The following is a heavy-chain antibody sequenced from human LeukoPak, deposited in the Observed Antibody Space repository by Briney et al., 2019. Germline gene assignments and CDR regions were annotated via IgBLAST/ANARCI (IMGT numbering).Heavy chain of an antibody. J-gene: IGHJ5*01. Sequence: GGSLRLSCAASKFTFSIYAISWVRQAPGKGREWVSSIISVGGTTWYSGTVKGRFTITRDNSKNTVYLQMNSLRVEDTAVYYCAKDRPNCYGTDGHYYRRDGDSWGQGTLVTVSS. V-gene: IGHV3-23*01. CDR2: IISVGGTT. D-gene: IGHD2-21*01. CDR3: AKDRPNCYGTDGHYYRRDGDS. CDR1: KFTFSIYA.